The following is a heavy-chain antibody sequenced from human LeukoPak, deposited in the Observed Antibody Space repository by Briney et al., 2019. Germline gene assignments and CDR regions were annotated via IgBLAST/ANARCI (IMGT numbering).Heavy chain of an antibody. CDR3: ARDVGYCSSTSCYDFDY. CDR2: ISAYNGNT. V-gene: IGHV1-18*01. CDR1: GYTFTSYG. Sequence: ASVEVSCKASGYTFTSYGISWVRQAPGQGLEWMGWISAYNGNTNYAQKLQGRVTMTTDTSTSTAYMELRSLRSDDTAVYYCARDVGYCSSTSCYDFDYWGQGTLVTVSS. D-gene: IGHD2-2*01. J-gene: IGHJ4*02.